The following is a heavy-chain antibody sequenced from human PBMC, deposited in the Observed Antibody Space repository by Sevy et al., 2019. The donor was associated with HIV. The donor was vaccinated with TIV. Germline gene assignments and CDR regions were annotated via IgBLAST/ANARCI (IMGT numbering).Heavy chain of an antibody. CDR2: ISGSGGST. V-gene: IGHV3-23*01. J-gene: IGHJ4*02. CDR3: AKDSYFDNTLFDY. Sequence: GGSLRLSCATSGVTISNYAMNWVRQAPGKGLERVSGISGSGGSTYYADSVKGRFTISRDNSKNTLYLQMNSLRAEDTAVYYCAKDSYFDNTLFDYWGQGTLVTVSS. CDR1: GVTISNYA. D-gene: IGHD3-22*01.